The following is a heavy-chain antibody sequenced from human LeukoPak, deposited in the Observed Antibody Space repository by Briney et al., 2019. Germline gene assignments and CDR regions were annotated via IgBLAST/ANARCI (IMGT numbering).Heavy chain of an antibody. J-gene: IGHJ6*03. Sequence: PGGSLRLSCAASGFTFSSYGMHWVRQAPGKGLEWVAFIRYDGSNKYYADSVKGRFTISRDNSKNTLYLQINSLRAEDTAVYYCAKDLRYCSGGSCYGAYYYYMDVWGKGTTVTVSS. CDR2: IRYDGSNK. CDR3: AKDLRYCSGGSCYGAYYYYMDV. D-gene: IGHD2-15*01. CDR1: GFTFSSYG. V-gene: IGHV3-30*02.